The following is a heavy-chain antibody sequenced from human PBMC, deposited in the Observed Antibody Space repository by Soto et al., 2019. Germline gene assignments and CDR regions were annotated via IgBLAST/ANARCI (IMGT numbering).Heavy chain of an antibody. CDR3: AREYTPMAYNWFDP. CDR2: INHSGST. J-gene: IGHJ5*02. V-gene: IGHV4-34*01. Sequence: PSETLSLTCAVYGGSFSGYYWSWIRQPPGKGLEWIGEINHSGSTNYNPSLKSRVTISVDTSKNQFSLKLRSVTAADTAVYYCAREYTPMAYNWFDPWGQGTLVTVSS. CDR1: GGSFSGYY. D-gene: IGHD5-18*01.